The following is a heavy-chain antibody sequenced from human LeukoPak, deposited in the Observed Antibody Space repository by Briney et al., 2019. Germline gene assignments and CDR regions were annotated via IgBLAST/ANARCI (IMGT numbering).Heavy chain of an antibody. CDR1: GGSISSGGYS. CDR2: IYHSGST. CDR3: ARDLRLGLFDY. D-gene: IGHD7-27*01. V-gene: IGHV4-30-2*01. J-gene: IGHJ4*02. Sequence: SQTLSLTCAVSGGSISSGGYSWSWIRQPPGKGLEWIGYIYHSGSTYYNPSLKSRVTISVDRSKNQFSLKLSSVTAADTAVYYCARDLRLGLFDYWGQGTLVTVSS.